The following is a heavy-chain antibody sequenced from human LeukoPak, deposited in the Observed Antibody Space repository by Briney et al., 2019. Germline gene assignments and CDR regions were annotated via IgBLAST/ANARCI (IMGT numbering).Heavy chain of an antibody. J-gene: IGHJ4*02. CDR3: AKSTQPGGAWPYFDS. V-gene: IGHV3-30*18. CDR1: GFTFRSYG. D-gene: IGHD4-17*01. Sequence: GRSLRLSCAASGFTFRSYGMHWVRQAPGKGLDWVAVISYDGTNKYYADSVKGRFTISRDDAQNTLYLQMSSLRAEDTAVYYCAKSTQPGGAWPYFDSWGQGSLVTVSS. CDR2: ISYDGTNK.